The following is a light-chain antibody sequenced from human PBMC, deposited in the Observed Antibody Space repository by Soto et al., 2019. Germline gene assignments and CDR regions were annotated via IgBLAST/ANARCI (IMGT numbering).Light chain of an antibody. CDR3: NSQTTSGIRV. CDR1: STDVGDSNH. Sequence: QSALTQTASVSGSPGQSITISCTGTSTDVGDSNHVSWYQHHPGKAPKLIIYEVSYRPSGVSNRFSGSKSAYTASLTISGLQAEDEADYYCNSQTTSGIRVFGTGTKLTVL. J-gene: IGLJ1*01. V-gene: IGLV2-14*01. CDR2: EVS.